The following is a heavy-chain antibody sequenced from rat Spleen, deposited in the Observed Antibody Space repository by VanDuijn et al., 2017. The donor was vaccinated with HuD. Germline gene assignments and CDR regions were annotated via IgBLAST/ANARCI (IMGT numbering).Heavy chain of an antibody. D-gene: IGHD1-12*02. J-gene: IGHJ4*01. CDR1: GFSLTSYH. CDR2: IWIDGNT. Sequence: QVQLKESGPGLVQPSQTLSLTCTVSGFSLTSYHVNWVRQPPGKSLEWLGVIWIDGNTAYISLLRSRLSISRDTSKSQVFLKMNSLQTEDTATYYCARELGTMMVLITTNVMDAWGQGASVTVSS. CDR3: ARELGTMMVLITTNVMDA. V-gene: IGHV2-43*01.